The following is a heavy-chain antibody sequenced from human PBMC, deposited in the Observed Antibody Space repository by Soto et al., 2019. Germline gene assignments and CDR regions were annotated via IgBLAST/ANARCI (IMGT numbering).Heavy chain of an antibody. J-gene: IGHJ4*02. D-gene: IGHD5-12*01. Sequence: QLQLQESGSGLVKPSQTLSLTCAVSGGSISRGGYSWSWIRQPPGKGLEWIGYIYHSGSTYYNPSLKSRATKAVDRSKSQGSLKLSSVTAADTAVECCAAGGGLPRYYWGQGTLVTVSS. V-gene: IGHV4-30-2*01. CDR1: GGSISRGGYS. CDR2: IYHSGST. CDR3: AAGGGLPRYY.